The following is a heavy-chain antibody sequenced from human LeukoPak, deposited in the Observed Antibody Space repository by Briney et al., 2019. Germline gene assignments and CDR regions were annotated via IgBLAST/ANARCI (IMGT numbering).Heavy chain of an antibody. CDR2: IYSGGST. Sequence: PGGSLRLSCAASGFTVSSNYMSWVRQAPGKGLEWVSVIYSGGSTYYADSVKGRFTISRDNSKNTLYLQMNSLRAEDTAVYYCARVAIGDYFGYWGQGTLVTVSS. V-gene: IGHV3-53*01. CDR1: GFTVSSNY. CDR3: ARVAIGDYFGY. J-gene: IGHJ4*02. D-gene: IGHD3-10*01.